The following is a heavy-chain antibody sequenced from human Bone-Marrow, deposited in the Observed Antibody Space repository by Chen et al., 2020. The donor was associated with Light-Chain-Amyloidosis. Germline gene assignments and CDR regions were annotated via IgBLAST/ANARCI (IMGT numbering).Heavy chain of an antibody. CDR1: GFTLCSYC. CDR3: ARSLGPYGMDV. J-gene: IGHJ6*02. Sequence: EVQLVESGGGLVQSGRSLTHSCAASGFTLCSYCMHCVRQAPGKGLVWVSNINGAGGGTDYADYVTGRFIISIDNTKDTQYLQMNSLGVENTAVYYCARSLGPYGMDVWGQGTTVTVSS. V-gene: IGHV3-74*01. CDR2: INGAGGGT. D-gene: IGHD1-26*01.